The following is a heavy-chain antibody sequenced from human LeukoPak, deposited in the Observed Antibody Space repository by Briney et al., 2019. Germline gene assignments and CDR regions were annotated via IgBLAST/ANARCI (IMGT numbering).Heavy chain of an antibody. D-gene: IGHD6-19*01. V-gene: IGHV1-2*02. CDR2: INPNGGAI. J-gene: IGHJ4*02. CDR1: GYTFIGFY. Sequence: ASVKVSCKASGYTFIGFYIHWVRHAPGQGHEWMGWINPNGGAINYSQKFQGRVTLTRDTSLSTAYMELSRLRSDDTAVFYCARQSKAVAAARIFDYWGQGTLMTVSS. CDR3: ARQSKAVAAARIFDY.